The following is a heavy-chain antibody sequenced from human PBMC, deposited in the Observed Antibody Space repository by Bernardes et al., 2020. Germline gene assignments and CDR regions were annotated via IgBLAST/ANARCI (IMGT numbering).Heavy chain of an antibody. J-gene: IGHJ6*02. CDR2: MNPNSGNT. V-gene: IGHV1-8*01. D-gene: IGHD2-2*01. CDR3: ARGIEVPAASYYYYGVDV. Sequence: ASMKVSCKASGYTFTSYDINWVRQATGQGLEWMGWMNPNSGNTGYAQKFQGRVTMTRNTSISTAYMELSSLRSEDTAVYYCARGIEVPAASYYYYGVDVWGPGTTVTVSS. CDR1: GYTFTSYD.